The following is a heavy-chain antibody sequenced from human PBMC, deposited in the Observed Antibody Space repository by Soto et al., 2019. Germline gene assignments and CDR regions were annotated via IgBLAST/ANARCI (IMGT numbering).Heavy chain of an antibody. D-gene: IGHD4-17*01. CDR3: ARNGDYLDY. CDR2: IDPRDSYT. Sequence: EVQLVQSGAEVKQPGESLTISCKGSGYSFSSHWITWVRQMPGRGLEWMGRIDPRDSYTDYSPSFQGHVTISTDKSISTADLHWSSLKASDTAVYYCARNGDYLDYWGQGTLVTFSS. J-gene: IGHJ4*02. V-gene: IGHV5-10-1*03. CDR1: GYSFSSHW.